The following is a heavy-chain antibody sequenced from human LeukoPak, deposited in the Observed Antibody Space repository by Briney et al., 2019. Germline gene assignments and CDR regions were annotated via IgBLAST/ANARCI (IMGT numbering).Heavy chain of an antibody. CDR2: IKSNTDGGTT. V-gene: IGHV3-15*01. Sequence: GGSLRLSCAASGFTFSNAWMSWVRQAPGKGLEWVGRIKSNTDGGTTDYAAPVKGRFTISRDDSKNTLYLQMNSLKTEDTAVYYCSTDRTADFDYWGQGTLVTVSS. D-gene: IGHD2-2*01. CDR3: STDRTADFDY. J-gene: IGHJ4*02. CDR1: GFTFSNAW.